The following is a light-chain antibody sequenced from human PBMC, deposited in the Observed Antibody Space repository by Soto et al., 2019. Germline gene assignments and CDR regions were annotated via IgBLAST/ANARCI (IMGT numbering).Light chain of an antibody. CDR2: DVS. J-gene: IGLJ2*01. CDR1: SNDVGGYNY. CDR3: SSYTSSSTRV. Sequence: QSALTQPASVSGSPGQSITISCTGTSNDVGGYNYVSWYQQHPGKAPKLMMSDVSNRPSGVSNRFSGSKSGNTASLTISGLQAEDEADYYCSSYTSSSTRVFGGGTKLTVL. V-gene: IGLV2-14*01.